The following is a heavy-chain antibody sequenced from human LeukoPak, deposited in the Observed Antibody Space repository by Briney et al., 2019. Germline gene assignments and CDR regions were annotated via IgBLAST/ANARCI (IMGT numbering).Heavy chain of an antibody. CDR3: ASLRYFDWLAPFDY. D-gene: IGHD3-9*01. CDR2: ISYDGSNK. V-gene: IGHV3-30*04. J-gene: IGHJ4*02. Sequence: GGSLRLSCAASGFTFSSYAMHWVRQAPGKGLEWVAVISYDGSNKYYADSVKGRFTISRDNAKSTLYLQMNSLRAEDTAVYYCASLRYFDWLAPFDYWGQGTLVTVSS. CDR1: GFTFSSYA.